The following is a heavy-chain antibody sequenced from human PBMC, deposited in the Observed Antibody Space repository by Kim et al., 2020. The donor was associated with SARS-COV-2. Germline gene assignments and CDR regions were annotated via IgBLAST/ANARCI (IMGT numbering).Heavy chain of an antibody. J-gene: IGHJ6*02. Sequence: NPSLKSRVTISVDTSKNQFSLKRSSVTAADTAVYYCARGYGSGSPYGMDVWGQGTTVTVSS. V-gene: IGHV4-31*02. CDR3: ARGYGSGSPYGMDV. D-gene: IGHD3-10*01.